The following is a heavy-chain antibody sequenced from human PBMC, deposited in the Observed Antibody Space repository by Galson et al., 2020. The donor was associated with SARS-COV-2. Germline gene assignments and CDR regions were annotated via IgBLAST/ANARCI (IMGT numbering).Heavy chain of an antibody. Sequence: GESLKISCEASGFGFSYYWMSWVRQAPGRGLEWVANIKHDGSEKYYVDSVKGRFTISRDNPKNSLYLQMNNLRVEDTAVYHCARVDCSGDGCYPGNHWGRGTLVTVSS. CDR2: IKHDGSEK. CDR1: GFGFSYYW. CDR3: ARVDCSGDGCYPGNH. V-gene: IGHV3-7*03. D-gene: IGHD2-15*01. J-gene: IGHJ5*02.